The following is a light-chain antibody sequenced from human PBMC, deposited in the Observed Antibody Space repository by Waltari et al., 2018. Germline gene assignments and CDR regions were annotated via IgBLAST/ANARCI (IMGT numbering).Light chain of an antibody. J-gene: IGKJ4*01. CDR2: DAS. V-gene: IGKV3-15*01. CDR3: QQYHNWPLS. Sequence: ILMTQSPATLSVSPGERATLPCRASQSVTNNLARYQQQPGQAPRPLIYDASSRATGIPARFSGSGSGTEFTLTVSSLQSEDFAVYYCQQYHNWPLSFGGGTKVEIK. CDR1: QSVTNN.